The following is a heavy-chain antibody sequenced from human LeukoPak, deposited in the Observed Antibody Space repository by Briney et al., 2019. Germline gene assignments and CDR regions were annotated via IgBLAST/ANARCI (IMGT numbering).Heavy chain of an antibody. V-gene: IGHV4-34*01. CDR3: ARKIVVVTGYYFWKGSNWFDP. CDR1: GGSISSYY. Sequence: SETLSLTCTVSGGSISSYYWSRIRQPPGKGLEWIGEINHSGSTNYNPSLKSRVTISVDTSKNQFSLKLSSVTAADTAVYYCARKIVVVTGYYFWKGSNWFDPWGQGTLVTVSS. D-gene: IGHD3-22*01. J-gene: IGHJ5*02. CDR2: INHSGST.